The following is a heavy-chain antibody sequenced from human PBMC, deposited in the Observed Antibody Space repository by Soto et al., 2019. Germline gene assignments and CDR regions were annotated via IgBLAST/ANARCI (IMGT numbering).Heavy chain of an antibody. CDR1: GFTFSSYA. Sequence: EVQLVESGGGLVQPGGSLRLSCAASGFTFSSYAMHWVRQAPGKGLEYVSAISSNGGSTYYANSVKGRFTISRDNSKNTLYLQMGSLRAEDMAVYYCARGSARATGDGMDVWGQGTTVTVSS. J-gene: IGHJ6*02. CDR3: ARGSARATGDGMDV. V-gene: IGHV3-64*01. CDR2: ISSNGGST. D-gene: IGHD1-26*01.